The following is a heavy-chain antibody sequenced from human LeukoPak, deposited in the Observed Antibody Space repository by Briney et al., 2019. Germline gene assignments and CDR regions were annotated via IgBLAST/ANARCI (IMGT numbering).Heavy chain of an antibody. CDR3: ASSIAVAGTGEDAFDI. V-gene: IGHV1-18*01. D-gene: IGHD6-19*01. J-gene: IGHJ3*02. CDR2: ISAYNGNT. CDR1: GYTFTSYG. Sequence: GASVKVSCKASGYTFTSYGISWVRQAPGQGLEWMGWISAYNGNTNYAQKLQGRVTMTTDTSTSTAYMELSSLRSEDTAVYYCASSIAVAGTGEDAFDIWGQGTMVTVSS.